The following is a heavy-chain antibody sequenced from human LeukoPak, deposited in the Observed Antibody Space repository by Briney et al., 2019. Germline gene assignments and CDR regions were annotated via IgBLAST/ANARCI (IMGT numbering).Heavy chain of an antibody. CDR2: IYYSGST. CDR3: ATSSSWPSNWFDP. CDR1: GVSISSSSYY. V-gene: IGHV4-39*07. D-gene: IGHD6-13*01. J-gene: IGHJ5*02. Sequence: PSETLSLTCTVSGVSISSSSYYWAWIRQPPGKGLEWIGSIYYSGSTYYNPSLKSRVTISVDTSKNQFSLKLSSVTAADTAVYYCATSSSWPSNWFDPWGQGTLVTVSS.